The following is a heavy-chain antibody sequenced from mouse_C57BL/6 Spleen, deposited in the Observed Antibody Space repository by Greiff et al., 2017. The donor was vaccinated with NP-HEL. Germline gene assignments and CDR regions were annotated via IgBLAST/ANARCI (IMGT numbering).Heavy chain of an antibody. Sequence: VQLQQPGAELVKPGASVKLSCKASGYTFTSYWMQWVKQRPGQGLEWIGEIDPSDSYTNYNQKFKGKATLTVDTSSSTAYMQLSSLTSEDSAVYYCARRGYGSSYDAYWGQGTLVTVSA. V-gene: IGHV1-50*01. J-gene: IGHJ3*01. CDR1: GYTFTSYW. D-gene: IGHD1-1*01. CDR2: IDPSDSYT. CDR3: ARRGYGSSYDAY.